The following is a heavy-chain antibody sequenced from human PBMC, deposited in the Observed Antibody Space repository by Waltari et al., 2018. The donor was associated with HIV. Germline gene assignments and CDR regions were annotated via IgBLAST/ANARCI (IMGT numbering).Heavy chain of an antibody. J-gene: IGHJ5*02. CDR1: GGSISSGSYY. CDR3: ARTYCSSTSCYGGANWFDP. Sequence: QVQLQESGPGLVKPSQTLSLTCTVSGGSISSGSYYWGWIRQPAGKGLEWIGRIYTSGSTNYNPSLKSRVTISVDTSKNQFSLKLSSVTAADTAVYYCARTYCSSTSCYGGANWFDPWGQGTLVTVSS. V-gene: IGHV4-61*02. CDR2: IYTSGST. D-gene: IGHD2-2*01.